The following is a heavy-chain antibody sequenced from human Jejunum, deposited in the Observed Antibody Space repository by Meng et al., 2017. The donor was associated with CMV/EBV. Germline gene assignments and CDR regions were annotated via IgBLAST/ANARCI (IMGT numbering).Heavy chain of an antibody. V-gene: IGHV4-39*07. Sequence: WIRQPPGKGLEWIGSIYYSGNTFYNPSLKSRVTISADTSKNQFSLKLTSVTAADTAVYYCARGMADRETTTYFDYWGQGTLVTVSS. CDR2: IYYSGNT. J-gene: IGHJ4*02. D-gene: IGHD5-24*01. CDR3: ARGMADRETTTYFDY.